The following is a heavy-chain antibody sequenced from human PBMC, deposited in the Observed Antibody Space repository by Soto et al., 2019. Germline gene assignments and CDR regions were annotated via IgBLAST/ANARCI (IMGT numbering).Heavy chain of an antibody. CDR2: IYYSGST. V-gene: IGHV4-59*01. D-gene: IGHD1-26*01. J-gene: IGHJ4*02. CDR1: GGSISSYY. Sequence: SETLSLTCTVSGGSISSYYWSWIRQPPGKGLEWIGYIYYSGSTNYNPSLKSRVTISVDRSKNQFSLKLSSVTAADTAMYYCARPGSGWPIDYWGQGTLVTVSS. CDR3: ARPGSGWPIDY.